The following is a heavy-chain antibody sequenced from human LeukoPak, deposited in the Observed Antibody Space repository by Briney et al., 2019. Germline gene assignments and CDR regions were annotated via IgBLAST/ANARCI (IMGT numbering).Heavy chain of an antibody. Sequence: GGSLRLSCAASGFTFSSHAMSWVRQAPGKGLEWVSAISGSGGSTYYADSVKGRFTISRDNSKNTLYLQMNSLRAEDTAVYYCAKGLRGYSYGPYNWFDPWGQGTLVTVSS. D-gene: IGHD5-18*01. CDR2: ISGSGGST. J-gene: IGHJ5*02. CDR1: GFTFSSHA. V-gene: IGHV3-23*01. CDR3: AKGLRGYSYGPYNWFDP.